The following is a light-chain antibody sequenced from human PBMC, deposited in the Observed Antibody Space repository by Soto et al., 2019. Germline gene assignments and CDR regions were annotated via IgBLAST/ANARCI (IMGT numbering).Light chain of an antibody. CDR2: GAS. V-gene: IGKV3D-15*01. CDR3: QQLGNYPLT. J-gene: IGKJ4*01. Sequence: EIVMTQSPATLSVSPGERATLSCRASQGIGDTLAWYQQKPGQAPRLLIYGASSRATGIPDRFSGSGSGTDFTLTISSLQPEDFATYYCQQLGNYPLTFCGGTKVDI. CDR1: QGIGDT.